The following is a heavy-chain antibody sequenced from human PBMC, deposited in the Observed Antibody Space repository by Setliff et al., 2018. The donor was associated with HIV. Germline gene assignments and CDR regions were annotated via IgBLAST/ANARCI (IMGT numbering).Heavy chain of an antibody. D-gene: IGHD4-17*01. CDR1: GYTFNDYF. V-gene: IGHV1-2*02. Sequence: GASVKVSCKSSGYTFNDYFIHWVRQAPGQGLEWMGWINTNTGDTNFARKFQGRVTLTRDTSISTAYMGLSSLRSDDTAIYYCARGLTTVTAVDYWGQGTLVTVSS. CDR2: INTNTGDT. J-gene: IGHJ4*02. CDR3: ARGLTTVTAVDY.